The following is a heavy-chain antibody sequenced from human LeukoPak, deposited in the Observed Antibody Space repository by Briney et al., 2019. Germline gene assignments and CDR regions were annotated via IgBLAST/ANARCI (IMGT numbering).Heavy chain of an antibody. CDR1: GFTFSSYS. V-gene: IGHV3-21*01. Sequence: GGSLRLSCAASGFTFSSYSMNWVRQAPGKGLEWVSSISSSSSYIYYADSVKGRFTISRDNAKNSLYLQMNSLRAEDTAVYYCARPDDSRDAFDIWGQGTMVTVSS. D-gene: IGHD3-22*01. CDR3: ARPDDSRDAFDI. J-gene: IGHJ3*02. CDR2: ISSSSSYI.